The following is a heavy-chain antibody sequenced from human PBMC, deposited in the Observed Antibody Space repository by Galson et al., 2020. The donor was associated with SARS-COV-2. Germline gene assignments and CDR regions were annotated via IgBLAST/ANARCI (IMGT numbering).Heavy chain of an antibody. CDR2: IKQDGSDR. CDR1: GFRFSSTW. CDR3: ARDEDGYNDV. D-gene: IGHD5-12*01. Sequence: GESLKISCAASGFRFSSTWMSWVRQAPGKGLQWVANIKQDGSDRYYVDSVKGRFTISSDNAKNSVYLEMTNLRADDTAVYYCARDEDGYNDVWGQGTLVAVSS. J-gene: IGHJ4*02. V-gene: IGHV3-7*01.